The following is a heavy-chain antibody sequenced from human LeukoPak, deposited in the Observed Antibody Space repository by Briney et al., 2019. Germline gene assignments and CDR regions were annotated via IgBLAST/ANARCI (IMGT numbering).Heavy chain of an antibody. Sequence: GASVKVSCKVSGHTLTDLSTHWVRQAPGGGLEWMGGLDPENGEIIYAQKFQGRVTMTEDTSTDTAYMELSSLRSEDPAVYYCATGGIYSLLDYWGQGTLVTVSS. J-gene: IGHJ4*02. CDR2: LDPENGEI. CDR3: ATGGIYSLLDY. V-gene: IGHV1-24*01. CDR1: GHTLTDLS. D-gene: IGHD1-26*01.